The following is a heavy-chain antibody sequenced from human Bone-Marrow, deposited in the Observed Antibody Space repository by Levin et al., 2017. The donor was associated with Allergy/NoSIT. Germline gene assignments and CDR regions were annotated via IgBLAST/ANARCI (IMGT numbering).Heavy chain of an antibody. CDR1: GFAFTDYA. D-gene: IGHD6-13*01. V-gene: IGHV3-23*01. CDR3: ARVHLTAAAGRFDS. J-gene: IGHJ4*02. CDR2: ISGTGFTT. Sequence: PGGSLRLSCAASGFAFTDYAMTWVRQAPGQGLEWVSIISGTGFTTYYADSVEGRFTVSRDNSKDTVILSLNDLRAEDTAIYYCARVHLTAAAGRFDSWGQGTLVTVSS.